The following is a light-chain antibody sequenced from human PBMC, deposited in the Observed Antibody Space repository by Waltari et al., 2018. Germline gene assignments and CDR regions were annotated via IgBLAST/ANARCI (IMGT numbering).Light chain of an antibody. CDR3: LQHNSYRIS. Sequence: DIQMTQSPSSLSASVGDTVTITCRASQGISSYFNWFQQTPGKAPKLLIYGATTLQSGVPSRFSGSGAGTEFTLTISSLQREDFGAEYCLQHNSYRISFGQGTKVEIK. CDR2: GAT. V-gene: IGKV1-17*01. J-gene: IGKJ2*03. CDR1: QGISSY.